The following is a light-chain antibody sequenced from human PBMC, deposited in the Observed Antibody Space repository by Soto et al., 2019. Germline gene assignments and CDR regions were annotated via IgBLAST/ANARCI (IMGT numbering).Light chain of an antibody. CDR3: QQYNNWPPWT. J-gene: IGKJ1*01. CDR2: GAS. V-gene: IGKV3-15*01. Sequence: EIMMTQSPATLSVSPGERATLSCRASQSVSSDLAWYQQKPGQAPRLLIYGASTRATGIPARFSGSGSGTEFTITISSLQSEDFAFYYCQQYNNWPPWTFGQGTKVEIK. CDR1: QSVSSD.